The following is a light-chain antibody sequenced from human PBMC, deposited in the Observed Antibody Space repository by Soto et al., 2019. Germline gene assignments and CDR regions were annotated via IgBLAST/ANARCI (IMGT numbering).Light chain of an antibody. CDR3: QQSYSTPHT. J-gene: IGKJ4*01. CDR2: AAS. V-gene: IGKV1-39*01. Sequence: DIQISKCPPTLYASVGERVRITCRASQSISSYLNWYQQKPGKAPKLLIYAASSLQSGVPSRFSGSGSGTDFTLTISSLQPEDFATYYCQQSYSTPHTIGGGTKVDIK. CDR1: QSISSY.